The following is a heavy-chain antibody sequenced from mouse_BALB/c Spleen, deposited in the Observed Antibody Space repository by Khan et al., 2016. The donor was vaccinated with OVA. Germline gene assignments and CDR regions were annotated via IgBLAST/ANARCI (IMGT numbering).Heavy chain of an antibody. CDR1: GFSLTDYA. J-gene: IGHJ4*01. CDR3: AKDPPYYGMDY. V-gene: IGHV2-6-5*01. CDR2: ICPGGSK. Sequence: VQLKESGPGLVAPSQSLSITCTVSGFSLTDYAVSWIRQPPGKGLEWLGVICPGGSKYYNSVLKSRLSISKDNSTSQVFLKVNSLHTDDIAMDYCAKDPPYYGMDYWGQGTSVTVSS.